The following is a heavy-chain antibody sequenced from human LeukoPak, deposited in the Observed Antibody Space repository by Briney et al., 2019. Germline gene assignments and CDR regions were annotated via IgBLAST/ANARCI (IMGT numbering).Heavy chain of an antibody. CDR3: ARDKRDILVVPAQPTGMDV. CDR1: GGSISSYY. D-gene: IGHD2-2*01. Sequence: SETLSLTCTVSGGSISSYYWSWIRQPAGKGLEWIGRIYTSGSTNYNPSLKSRVTMSVDTSKNQFSLKLSSVTAADTAVYYCARDKRDILVVPAQPTGMDVWGQGTTVTVSS. CDR2: IYTSGST. V-gene: IGHV4-4*07. J-gene: IGHJ6*02.